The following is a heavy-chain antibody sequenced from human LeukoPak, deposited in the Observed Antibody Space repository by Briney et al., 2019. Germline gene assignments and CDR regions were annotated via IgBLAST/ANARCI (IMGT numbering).Heavy chain of an antibody. Sequence: GGSLRLSCAASGFTFSSYWMSWVRQAPGKGLEWVANIKQDGSEKYYVDSVKGRFTISRDNAKNSLYLQMNSLRAEDTAVYYCARANSSGYYYFDYWGQGTLVTVSS. CDR1: GFTFSSYW. D-gene: IGHD3-22*01. V-gene: IGHV3-7*01. CDR2: IKQDGSEK. CDR3: ARANSSGYYYFDY. J-gene: IGHJ4*02.